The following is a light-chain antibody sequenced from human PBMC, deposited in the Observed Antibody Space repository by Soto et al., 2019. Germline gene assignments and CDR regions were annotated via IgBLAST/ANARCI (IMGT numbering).Light chain of an antibody. CDR1: QRISSW. V-gene: IGKV1-5*03. CDR2: KAS. Sequence: DIQRTQSPSTLSASVGDRVTITCRASQRISSWLAWYQQKPGKAPKLLIYKASSLESGVPSRFSGSGSGTEFTLTISSLQPDDFATYYCQQYNSSPTFGQGTKVEIK. J-gene: IGKJ1*01. CDR3: QQYNSSPT.